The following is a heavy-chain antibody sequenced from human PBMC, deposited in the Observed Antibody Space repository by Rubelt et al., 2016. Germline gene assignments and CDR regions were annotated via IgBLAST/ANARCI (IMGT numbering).Heavy chain of an antibody. CDR3: ARDGSSDY. CDR1: GGTFSSYA. J-gene: IGHJ4*02. V-gene: IGHV1-69*06. D-gene: IGHD1-26*01. Sequence: QVQLVQSGAEVKKPGSSVKVSCKASGGTFSSYAISWVRQAPGQGLEWMGGIIPIFGKANDEPKLQGSGTSSAEKSTGTAYMVLSSRRSEDTAVYYCARDGSSDYWGQGTLVTVSS. CDR2: IIPIFGKA.